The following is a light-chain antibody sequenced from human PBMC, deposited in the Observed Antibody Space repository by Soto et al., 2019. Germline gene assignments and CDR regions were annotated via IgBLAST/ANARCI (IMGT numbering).Light chain of an antibody. CDR2: DVS. CDR1: SSDVGGYNY. CDR3: SSYTSSSTGV. Sequence: QSALTQPASVSGSPGQSITISCTGTSSDVGGYNYVSWYQQHPGKAPKLMIYDVSNRPSGVSNRFSGSKSGNTASLTISGLQAEDEPDYYCSSYTSSSTGVFGTGTKVTVL. V-gene: IGLV2-14*01. J-gene: IGLJ1*01.